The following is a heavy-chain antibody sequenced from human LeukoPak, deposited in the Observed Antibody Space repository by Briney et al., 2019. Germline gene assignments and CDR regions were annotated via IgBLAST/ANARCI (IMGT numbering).Heavy chain of an antibody. CDR1: GFTFDDYA. CDR3: AKETIYCSGGSCYHDAFDI. J-gene: IGHJ3*02. D-gene: IGHD2-15*01. CDR2: ISLNSVSI. V-gene: IGHV3-9*03. Sequence: GGSLRLSCAASGFTFDDYAMHWVRQAPGKGLEWVSGISLNSVSIDYADSVKGRFTISRDNAKNSLYRQMNSLRPEDMALYYCAKETIYCSGGSCYHDAFDIWGQGTMVTVSS.